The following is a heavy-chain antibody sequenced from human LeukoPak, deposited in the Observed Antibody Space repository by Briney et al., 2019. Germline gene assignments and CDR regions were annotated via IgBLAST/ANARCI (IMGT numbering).Heavy chain of an antibody. V-gene: IGHV3-23*01. CDR2: ITGSGAFT. CDR3: AEVNSGWVIGAFDI. Sequence: GGSLRLSCAASGITFIKYSMTWVRQAPGKGLEWVSAITGSGAFTDYADSVKGRFTISRDNSKNTLFLQMNRLRPEDAAVYYCAEVNSGWVIGAFDIWGQGTMVTVSS. CDR1: GITFIKYS. D-gene: IGHD6-19*01. J-gene: IGHJ3*02.